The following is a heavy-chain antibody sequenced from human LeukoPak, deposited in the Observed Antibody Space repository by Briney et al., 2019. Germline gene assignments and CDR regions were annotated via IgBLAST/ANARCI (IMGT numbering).Heavy chain of an antibody. Sequence: PSETLSLTCAVYGGSFSGYYWSWIRQPPGKGLEWIGEINHSGSTNYNPSLKSRVTISVDTSKNQFSLKLSSVTAADTAVYYCARGLLYYEDAFDIWGQRTMVTVSS. V-gene: IGHV4-34*01. J-gene: IGHJ3*02. CDR3: ARGLLYYEDAFDI. CDR1: GGSFSGYY. D-gene: IGHD3-22*01. CDR2: INHSGST.